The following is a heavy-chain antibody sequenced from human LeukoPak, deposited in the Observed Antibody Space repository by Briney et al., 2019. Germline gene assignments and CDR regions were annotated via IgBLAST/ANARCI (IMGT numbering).Heavy chain of an antibody. CDR2: IIPIFGTA. V-gene: IGHV1-69*13. CDR3: ARGAGMATMNFDY. D-gene: IGHD5-24*01. J-gene: IGHJ4*02. Sequence: SVKVTCKASGGTFSSYAISWVRQAPGQGLEWMGGIIPIFGTANYAQKFQGRVTITADESTSTAYMELSSLRSEDTAVYYCARGAGMATMNFDYWGQGTLVTVSS. CDR1: GGTFSSYA.